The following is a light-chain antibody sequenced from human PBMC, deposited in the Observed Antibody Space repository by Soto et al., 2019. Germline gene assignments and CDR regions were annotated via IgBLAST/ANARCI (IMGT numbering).Light chain of an antibody. Sequence: NFMLTQPHSVSESPGKTVTISCTRSSGSIASNYVQWYQQRPGSSPTTVICDDNQRPSGVPDRFSGSIDSSSNSASLTISGLKTEDEADYYCQSYDGTNWVFGGGTQLTVL. V-gene: IGLV6-57*01. J-gene: IGLJ3*02. CDR2: DDN. CDR1: SGSIASNY. CDR3: QSYDGTNWV.